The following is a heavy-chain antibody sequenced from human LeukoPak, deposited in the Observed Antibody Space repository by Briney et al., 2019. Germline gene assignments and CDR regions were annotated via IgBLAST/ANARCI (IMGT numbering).Heavy chain of an antibody. V-gene: IGHV3-11*01. CDR3: APSPATSYSNSWYQTDF. CDR1: GFTFSDDY. CDR2: ISSSGYTT. J-gene: IGHJ4*02. Sequence: GGSLRLSCAASGFTFSDDYMSWIRQTPGKGLEWGSYISSSGYTTYHADSVKGRFTISWDNAKISMYLQMNSLRSQARAVPYFAPSPATSYSNSWYQTDFWGQGTLVTVSS. D-gene: IGHD6-13*01.